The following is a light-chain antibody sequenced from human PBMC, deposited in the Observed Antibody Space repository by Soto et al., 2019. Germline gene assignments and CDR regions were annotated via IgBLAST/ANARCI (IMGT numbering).Light chain of an antibody. V-gene: IGKV1-9*01. J-gene: IGKJ1*01. Sequence: DIHLTQSPSFLSASVGDRVTITCRASQGISNYLAWYQQEPGKAPRLLIYAASTLQSGVPSRFTGSGSGTEFTLTISSLEPEDFATYFCQQLNTYPWTFGQGTKVEIE. CDR3: QQLNTYPWT. CDR1: QGISNY. CDR2: AAS.